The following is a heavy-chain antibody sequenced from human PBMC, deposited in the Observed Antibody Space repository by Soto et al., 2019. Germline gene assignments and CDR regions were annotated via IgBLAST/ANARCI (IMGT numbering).Heavy chain of an antibody. CDR2: ISAYDGNT. CDR1: GYTCTSYG. V-gene: IGHV1-18*01. Sequence: QVQLVQSGAEVKKPGASVKVSCEASGYTCTSYGICRVRQAPGQGLEWMGWISAYDGNTNYAQNLQGRVTVATDTSTSRAYMELRSLRSDDTAVDYCARGDYYDSSYFDYWGQGTLVTVSS. CDR3: ARGDYYDSSYFDY. D-gene: IGHD3-22*01. J-gene: IGHJ4*02.